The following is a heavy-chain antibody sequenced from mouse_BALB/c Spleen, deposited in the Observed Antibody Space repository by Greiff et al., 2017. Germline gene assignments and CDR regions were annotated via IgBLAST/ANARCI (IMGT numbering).Heavy chain of an antibody. V-gene: IGHV1S56*01. D-gene: IGHD2-4*01. CDR1: GYTFTSYY. Sequence: VQLQQSGPELVKPGASVRISCKASGYTFTSYYIHWVKQRPGQGLEWIGWIYPGNVNTKYNEKFKGKATLTADKSSSTAYMQLSSLTSEDSAVYFCARSGIYYDYDGAMDYWGQGTSVTVSS. J-gene: IGHJ4*01. CDR3: ARSGIYYDYDGAMDY. CDR2: IYPGNVNT.